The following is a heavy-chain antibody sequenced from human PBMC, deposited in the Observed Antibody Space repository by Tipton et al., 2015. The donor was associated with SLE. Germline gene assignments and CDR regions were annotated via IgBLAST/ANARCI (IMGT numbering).Heavy chain of an antibody. CDR1: GYTFNSYG. V-gene: IGHV1-18*01. CDR3: ARAGGSGGSCAY. D-gene: IGHD2-15*01. CDR2: ISAYNGNT. Sequence: QSGPEVKKPGASVKVSCKASGYTFNSYGISWVRQAPGQGLEWMGWISAYNGNTNYGHGRVTLTTDTSTSTAYMELWSLTPDDTAVYYCARAGGSGGSCAYWGQGTLVTVSS. J-gene: IGHJ4*02.